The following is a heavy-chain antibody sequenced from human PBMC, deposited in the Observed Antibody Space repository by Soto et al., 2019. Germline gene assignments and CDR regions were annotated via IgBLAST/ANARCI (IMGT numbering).Heavy chain of an antibody. Sequence: SETLSLTCTVSGGSLSSYYRNWIRQHPGKGLEWIGYIYYSGSTNYNPSLKSRVTISVDTSKNQFSLKLSSVTAADTAVYYCARAADYGDRGMDVWGQGTTVTVSS. D-gene: IGHD4-17*01. CDR1: GGSLSSYY. CDR3: ARAADYGDRGMDV. V-gene: IGHV4-59*12. CDR2: IYYSGST. J-gene: IGHJ6*02.